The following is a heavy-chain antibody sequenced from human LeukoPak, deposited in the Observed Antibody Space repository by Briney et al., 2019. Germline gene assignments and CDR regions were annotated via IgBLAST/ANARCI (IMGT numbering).Heavy chain of an antibody. D-gene: IGHD1-26*01. J-gene: IGHJ3*01. Sequence: KPSETLSLTCSVSVASINGYFWNWARQTPEKRLDWIGYVSHTGATTSNPTLKSRVSITIDTSKSQISLTMTSVTAADSALYYCARDRRGSFYTFDLWGPGTIVSVS. CDR1: VASINGYF. V-gene: IGHV4-59*01. CDR2: VSHTGAT. CDR3: ARDRRGSFYTFDL.